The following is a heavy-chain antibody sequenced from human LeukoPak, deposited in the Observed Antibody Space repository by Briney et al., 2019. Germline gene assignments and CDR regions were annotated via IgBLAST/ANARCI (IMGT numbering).Heavy chain of an antibody. V-gene: IGHV3-53*01. J-gene: IGHJ6*02. CDR2: IYSGGST. CDR1: GFTVSSNY. CDR3: ARHSPCYDGMDV. D-gene: IGHD2-15*01. Sequence: GGSLRLSCAASGFTVSSNYMSWVRQAPGKGLEWVSVIYSGGSTYYADYVKGRFTISRDNSKNTLYLQMNSLRAEDTAVYYCARHSPCYDGMDVWGQGTTVTVSS.